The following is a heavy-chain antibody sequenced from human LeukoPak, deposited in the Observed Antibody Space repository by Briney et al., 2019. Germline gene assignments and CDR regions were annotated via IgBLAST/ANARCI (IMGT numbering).Heavy chain of an antibody. D-gene: IGHD4-17*01. CDR1: GGSIRSSY. Sequence: PETLSLTCTVSGGSIRSSYWSWIRQPAGKGLEWIGRIYSSGSTNYNPSLTSRVTISVDKSKNQFSLKLSSVTAADTAVYYCARGTITTVTDSWGPGTLVTVS. V-gene: IGHV4-4*07. CDR3: ARGTITTVTDS. J-gene: IGHJ4*02. CDR2: IYSSGST.